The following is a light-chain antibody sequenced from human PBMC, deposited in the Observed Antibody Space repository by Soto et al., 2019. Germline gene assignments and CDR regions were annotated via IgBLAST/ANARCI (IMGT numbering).Light chain of an antibody. Sequence: DIQLTQSPSSLSASVGYSFTITCQASQDINIYLNWYQQTPGKAPKLLIYDASDLETGVPSRFSGTGSETDFTFTITSLQPEDAATYYCQQYDAFPLTFGGGTKVDIK. CDR3: QQYDAFPLT. CDR2: DAS. V-gene: IGKV1-33*01. CDR1: QDINIY. J-gene: IGKJ4*01.